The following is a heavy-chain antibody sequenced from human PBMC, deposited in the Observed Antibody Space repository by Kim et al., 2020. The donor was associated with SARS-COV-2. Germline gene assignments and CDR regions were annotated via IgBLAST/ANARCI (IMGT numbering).Heavy chain of an antibody. CDR2: ISGSGGST. CDR1: GFTFSSYA. V-gene: IGHV3-23*01. D-gene: IGHD3-10*01. J-gene: IGHJ6*02. CDR3: AKVHAYGSGSYSYYYGMDV. Sequence: GGSLRLSCAASGFTFSSYAMSWVRQAPGKGLEWVSAISGSGGSTYYADSVKGRFTISRDNSKNTLYLQMNSLRAEDTAVYYCAKVHAYGSGSYSYYYGMDVWGQGTTVTVSS.